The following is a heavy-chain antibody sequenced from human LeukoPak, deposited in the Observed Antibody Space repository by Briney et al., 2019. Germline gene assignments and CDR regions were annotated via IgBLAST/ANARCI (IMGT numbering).Heavy chain of an antibody. J-gene: IGHJ5*02. CDR2: ISGGGGSI. CDR1: GFTFSSYA. CDR3: AKDWYYYDSSGYYGWFDP. V-gene: IGHV3-23*01. Sequence: GGSLRLSCAASGFTFSSYAMSWVRQAPGKGLEWVSTISGGGGSIYYADSVKGRFTISRDNSKNTLFLQMNSLRAEDTAVYYCAKDWYYYDSSGYYGWFDPWGQGTLVTVSS. D-gene: IGHD3-22*01.